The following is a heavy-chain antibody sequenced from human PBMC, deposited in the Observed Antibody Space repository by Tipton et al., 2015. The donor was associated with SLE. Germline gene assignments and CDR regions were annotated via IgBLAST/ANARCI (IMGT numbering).Heavy chain of an antibody. CDR3: ARAGDIVVVPAANFLPRDYYYGMDV. V-gene: IGHV4-34*01. CDR1: GGSFSGYY. CDR2: INHSGST. J-gene: IGHJ6*02. D-gene: IGHD2-2*01. Sequence: TLSLTCAVYGGSFSGYYWSWIRQPPGKGLEWIGEINHSGSTNYNPSLKSRVTISVDTSKNQFSPKLSSVTAADTAVYYCARAGDIVVVPAANFLPRDYYYGMDVWGQGTTVTVSS.